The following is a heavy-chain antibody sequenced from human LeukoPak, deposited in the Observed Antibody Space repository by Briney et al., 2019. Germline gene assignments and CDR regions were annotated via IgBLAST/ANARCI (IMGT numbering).Heavy chain of an antibody. Sequence: ASVKVSCKASGYTFTSYDINWVRQATGQGLEWMGWVNPNSGNTGYAQKFQGRVTMTRNTSISTAYMELSSLRSEDTAVYYCARGGSGSYPIPYYYYYGMDVWGQGTTVTVSS. D-gene: IGHD3-10*01. CDR1: GYTFTSYD. CDR3: ARGGSGSYPIPYYYYYGMDV. V-gene: IGHV1-8*01. CDR2: VNPNSGNT. J-gene: IGHJ6*02.